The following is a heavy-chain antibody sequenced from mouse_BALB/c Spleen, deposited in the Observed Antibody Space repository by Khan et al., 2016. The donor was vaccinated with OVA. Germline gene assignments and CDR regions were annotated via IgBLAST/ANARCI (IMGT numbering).Heavy chain of an antibody. J-gene: IGHJ2*01. CDR1: GFTFSHYS. D-gene: IGHD2-14*01. Sequence: EVELVESGGGLVQPGGSLKFSCAASGFTFSHYSMSWIRRTPEKRLEWVAYITNGGGSTYYADTAKGRFTISRDNAKNTLYLHMSSLKSGDTAMYYCARHGGTGYFDFWGQGTTLTVSS. CDR2: ITNGGGST. CDR3: ARHGGTGYFDF. V-gene: IGHV5-12-2*01.